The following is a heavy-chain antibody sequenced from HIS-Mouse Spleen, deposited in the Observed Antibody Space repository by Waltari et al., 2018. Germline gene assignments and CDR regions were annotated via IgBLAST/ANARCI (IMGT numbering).Heavy chain of an antibody. Sequence: EVQLVESGGGLIQPGGSLRLSLAASGFTVSSNHMIWVLQAPGKGLEWVSVIYSGGSTYYADSVKGRFTISRDNSKNTLYLQMNSLRAEDTAVYYCARGGLAAAGWYFDLWGRGTLVTVSS. J-gene: IGHJ2*01. CDR1: GFTVSSNH. V-gene: IGHV3-53*01. D-gene: IGHD6-13*01. CDR3: ARGGLAAAGWYFDL. CDR2: IYSGGST.